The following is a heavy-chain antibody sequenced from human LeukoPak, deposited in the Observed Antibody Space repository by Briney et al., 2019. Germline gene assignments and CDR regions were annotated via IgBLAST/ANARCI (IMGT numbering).Heavy chain of an antibody. CDR3: ARDSGSYGWFDP. Sequence: SETLSLTCTVSGGSISSYYWSWIRQPPGKGLEWIGYIYYSGSTNYNPSLKSRVTISVDTSKSQFSLKLSSVTAADTAVYYCARDSGSYGWFDPWGQGTLVTVSS. J-gene: IGHJ5*02. CDR2: IYYSGST. D-gene: IGHD1-26*01. CDR1: GGSISSYY. V-gene: IGHV4-59*01.